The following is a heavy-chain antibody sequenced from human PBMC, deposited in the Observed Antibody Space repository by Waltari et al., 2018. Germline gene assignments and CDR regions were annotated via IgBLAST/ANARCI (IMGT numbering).Heavy chain of an antibody. CDR2: IYYSGST. V-gene: IGHV4-39*07. CDR1: GGSISSSSYY. J-gene: IGHJ4*02. Sequence: QLQLQESGPGLVKPSETLSLTCTVSGGSISSSSYYWGWIRQPPGKGLEWIGSIYYSGSTYYNPSLNSRVTISVDTSKNQFSLKLSSVTAADTAVYYCARDAVTGSLDYWGQGTLVTVSS. D-gene: IGHD4-17*01. CDR3: ARDAVTGSLDY.